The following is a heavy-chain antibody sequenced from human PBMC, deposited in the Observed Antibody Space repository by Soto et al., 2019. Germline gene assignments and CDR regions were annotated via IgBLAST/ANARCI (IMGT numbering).Heavy chain of an antibody. CDR2: ISYSGST. V-gene: IGHV4-31*03. J-gene: IGHJ4*02. Sequence: QVQLQESGPGLVKPSQTLSLSCTVSGGSISSGGYYWSWIRQHPGKGLEWIGYISYSGSTYYSPTLKSRVIMSVDRSQNQLSLKLTSVTAADTAVYYCAGMEGSLGYWGQGILVTVSS. CDR1: GGSISSGGYY. D-gene: IGHD3-10*01. CDR3: AGMEGSLGY.